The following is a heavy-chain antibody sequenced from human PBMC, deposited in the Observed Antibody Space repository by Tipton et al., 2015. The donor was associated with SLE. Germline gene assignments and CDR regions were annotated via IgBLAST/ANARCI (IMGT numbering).Heavy chain of an antibody. Sequence: SGFAFSDYGMHWVRQAPGKGLEWLALIYYDGNDNKYADSVKGRFTISRDNSKNTVYLQMNNVRAEDTAVYYCARRAYSYKFDYWGQGTLVTVSS. V-gene: IGHV3-33*01. CDR2: IYYDGNDN. CDR3: ARRAYSYKFDY. CDR1: GFAFSDYG. D-gene: IGHD5-18*01. J-gene: IGHJ4*02.